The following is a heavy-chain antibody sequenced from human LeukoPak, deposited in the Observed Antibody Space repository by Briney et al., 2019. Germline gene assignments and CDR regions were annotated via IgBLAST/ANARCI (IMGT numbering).Heavy chain of an antibody. Sequence: GGSLRLSCAASGYTFTCCAMSWVRQAPGKGLEWGSAISGSGDSTYYADSVKGRFTMSRDNSKNTLYLQMNSLRAEDTAVYFCAKDLRGAADFWGQGTLVTVSS. D-gene: IGHD6-25*01. V-gene: IGHV3-23*01. CDR2: ISGSGDST. J-gene: IGHJ4*02. CDR3: AKDLRGAADF. CDR1: GYTFTCCA.